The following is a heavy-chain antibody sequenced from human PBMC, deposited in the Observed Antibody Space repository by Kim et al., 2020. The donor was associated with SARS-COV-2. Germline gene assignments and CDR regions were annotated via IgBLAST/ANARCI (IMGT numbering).Heavy chain of an antibody. D-gene: IGHD6-19*01. V-gene: IGHV1-3*01. CDR1: GYTFTSYA. Sequence: ASVKVSCKASGYTFTSYAMHWVRQAPGQRLEWMGWINAGNGNTKYSQKFQGRVTITRETSASTAYMELSSLRSEDTAVYYCARDRAGVYSSGIWYFDYWGQGTLVTVSS. CDR3: ARDRAGVYSSGIWYFDY. CDR2: INAGNGNT. J-gene: IGHJ4*02.